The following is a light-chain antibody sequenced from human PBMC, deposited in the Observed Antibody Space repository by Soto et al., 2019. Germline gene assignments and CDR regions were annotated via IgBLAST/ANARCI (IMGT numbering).Light chain of an antibody. J-gene: IGLJ3*02. Sequence: QSVLTQPPSASGTPGQRVNISCSGSSSNIGSNYVYWYQQLPGTAPKLLIYRNNQRPSGVPDRFSGSKSGTSASLAISGLRSEDEADYYCAAWDDSLNGWVFGGGTKLTVL. CDR2: RNN. CDR1: SSNIGSNY. V-gene: IGLV1-47*01. CDR3: AAWDDSLNGWV.